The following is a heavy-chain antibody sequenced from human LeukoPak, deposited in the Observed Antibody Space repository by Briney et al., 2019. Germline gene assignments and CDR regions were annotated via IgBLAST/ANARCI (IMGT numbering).Heavy chain of an antibody. CDR1: GYTFTGYY. Sequence: ASVKVSCKASGYTFTGYYLHWMRQAPGQGLEWMGWINPNSGGTNYAQKFQGRVTLTRDTSITTAYMELSSLRSDDTAVYYCASGGATVANRYLYYVDYWGQGSLVTVSS. V-gene: IGHV1-2*02. D-gene: IGHD4-17*01. J-gene: IGHJ4*02. CDR3: ASGGATVANRYLYYVDY. CDR2: INPNSGGT.